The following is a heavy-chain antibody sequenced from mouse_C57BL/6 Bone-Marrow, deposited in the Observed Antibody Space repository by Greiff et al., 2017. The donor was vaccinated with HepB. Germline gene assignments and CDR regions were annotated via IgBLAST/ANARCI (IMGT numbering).Heavy chain of an antibody. J-gene: IGHJ1*03. CDR2: INPKNGGT. CDR1: GYTFTDYN. Sequence: EVKLVESGPELVKPGASVKIPCKASGYTFTDYNMDWVKQSQGKSLEWIGDINPKNGGTIYNQKFKGKATLTVDKSSSTAYMELRSLTSEDTAVDYCARGGYYYGSSNGYFDVWGKGTTVTVSS. V-gene: IGHV1-18*01. CDR3: ARGGYYYGSSNGYFDV. D-gene: IGHD1-1*01.